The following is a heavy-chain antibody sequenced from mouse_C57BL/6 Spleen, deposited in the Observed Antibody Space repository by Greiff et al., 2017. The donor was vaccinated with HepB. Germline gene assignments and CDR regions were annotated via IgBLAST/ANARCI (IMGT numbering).Heavy chain of an antibody. Sequence: QVQLQQSGPGLVQPSQSLSITCTVSGFSLTSYGVHWVRQSPGKGLEWLGVIWSGGSTDYNAAFISRLSISKDNSTSQVFFKMNSLQADDTAIYYCARNRDAMDYWGQGTSVTVSS. J-gene: IGHJ4*01. CDR2: IWSGGST. CDR3: ARNRDAMDY. V-gene: IGHV2-2*01. CDR1: GFSLTSYG. D-gene: IGHD3-3*01.